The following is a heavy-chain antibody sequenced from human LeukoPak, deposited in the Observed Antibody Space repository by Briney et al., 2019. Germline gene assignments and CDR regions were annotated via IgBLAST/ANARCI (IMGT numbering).Heavy chain of an antibody. CDR3: VRGRRRLVVVAATKINALNI. CDR1: GGSFSGYY. CDR2: INHSGST. Sequence: SETLSLTCAVYGGSFSGYYWSWIRQPPGKGLEWIGEINHSGSTNYNPSLKSRVTISVDTSKNQFSLKRSSVTAADTAVYYCVRGRRRLVVVAATKINALNIWGKGTMVTVSS. D-gene: IGHD2-15*01. J-gene: IGHJ3*02. V-gene: IGHV4-34*01.